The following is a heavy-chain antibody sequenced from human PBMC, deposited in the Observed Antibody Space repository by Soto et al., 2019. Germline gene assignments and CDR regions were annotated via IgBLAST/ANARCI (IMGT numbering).Heavy chain of an antibody. CDR3: ARRAMMLRGVTDYYYGMDV. V-gene: IGHV4-39*01. J-gene: IGHJ6*02. CDR1: GASISSSGYY. CDR2: ISYSGST. Sequence: SETLSLTCTVSGASISSSGYYWGWIRQPPGKGLEWIGTISYSGSTFYNPSLKSRVTISADTSKNQFSLKLISVTAADTAVYYCARRAMMLRGVTDYYYGMDVWGQGTTVTVSS. D-gene: IGHD3-10*01.